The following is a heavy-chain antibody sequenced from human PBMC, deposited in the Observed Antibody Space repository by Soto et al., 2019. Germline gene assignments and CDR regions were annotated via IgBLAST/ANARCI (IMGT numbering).Heavy chain of an antibody. Sequence: SETLSLTCAVSGGSISSSNWWSWVRQPPGKGLEWIGEIYHSGSTNYNPSLKSRVTISVDKSKNQFSLKLSSVTAADTAVYYCARATGATISNWFDPWGQGTLVTVSS. CDR3: ARATGATISNWFDP. CDR2: IYHSGST. CDR1: GGSISSSNW. D-gene: IGHD5-12*01. V-gene: IGHV4-4*02. J-gene: IGHJ5*02.